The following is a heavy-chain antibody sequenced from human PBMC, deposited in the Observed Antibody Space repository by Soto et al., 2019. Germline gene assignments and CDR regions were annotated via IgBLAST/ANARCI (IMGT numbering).Heavy chain of an antibody. CDR2: ISSSSSYI. Sequence: GSLRLSCAASGFTFSSYSMNWVRQAPGKGLEWVSSISSSSSYIYYADSVKGRFTISRDNAKNSLYLQMNSLRAEDTAVYYCARDRGREGYSFVYDAFDIWGQGTMVTVS. D-gene: IGHD1-26*01. J-gene: IGHJ3*02. V-gene: IGHV3-21*01. CDR1: GFTFSSYS. CDR3: ARDRGREGYSFVYDAFDI.